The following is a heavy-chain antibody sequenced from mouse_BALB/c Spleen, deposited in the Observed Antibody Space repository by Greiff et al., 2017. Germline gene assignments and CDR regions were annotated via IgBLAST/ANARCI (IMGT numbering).Heavy chain of an antibody. CDR3: ARKPYYYGSNPFYYAMDY. CDR1: GFSLTSYG. D-gene: IGHD1-1*01. V-gene: IGHV2-9*02. Sequence: QEQLKESGPGLVAPSQSLSITCTVSGFSLTSYGVHWVRQPPGKGLEWLGVIWAGGSTNYNSALMSRLSISKDNSKSQVFLKMNSLQTDDTAMYYCARKPYYYGSNPFYYAMDYWGQGTSVTVSS. CDR2: IWAGGST. J-gene: IGHJ4*01.